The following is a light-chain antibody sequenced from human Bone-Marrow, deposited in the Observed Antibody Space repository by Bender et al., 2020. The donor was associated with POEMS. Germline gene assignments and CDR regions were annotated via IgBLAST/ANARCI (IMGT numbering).Light chain of an antibody. CDR3: QAWDSSTAV. CDR1: KLGNKY. CDR2: QDT. J-gene: IGLJ2*01. V-gene: IGLV3-1*01. Sequence: SYDLTQPPSVSVSPGQTASISCSGNKLGNKYVYWYQQKPGQSPVLVIHQDTRRPSGIPERFSGSNSGNTATLTISGTQAMDDADYYCQAWDSSTAVFGGGTKLTVL.